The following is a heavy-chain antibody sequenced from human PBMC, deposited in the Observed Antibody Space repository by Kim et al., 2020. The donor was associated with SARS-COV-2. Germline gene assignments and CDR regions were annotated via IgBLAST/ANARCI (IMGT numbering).Heavy chain of an antibody. CDR3: ASITDDPLWNSYFDS. CDR2: IYKSGGT. V-gene: IGHV4-59*11. CDR1: GVSITSHY. Sequence: SETLSLSCTVSGVSITSHYWIWIRQPPGKGLEWIGYIYKSGGTSYNPSLTSRVTISVDTSKNQFSLQLTSVTAADTAVYYCASITDDPLWNSYFDSWGQGTLVSVSS. D-gene: IGHD1-1*01. J-gene: IGHJ4*02.